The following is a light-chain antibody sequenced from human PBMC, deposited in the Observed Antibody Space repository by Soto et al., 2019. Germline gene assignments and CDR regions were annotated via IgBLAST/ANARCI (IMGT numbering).Light chain of an antibody. Sequence: DVQMTQSPSSLSAFVGDRVTITCRASQGIAPYLAWFQQKPGKVPKLLIYATSTLQSGVPSRFSGSGSGTDFTLTISSLQPEDVATYYWQKYNTAPLTFGEGTKVEIK. CDR2: ATS. CDR3: QKYNTAPLT. V-gene: IGKV1-27*01. J-gene: IGKJ4*01. CDR1: QGIAPY.